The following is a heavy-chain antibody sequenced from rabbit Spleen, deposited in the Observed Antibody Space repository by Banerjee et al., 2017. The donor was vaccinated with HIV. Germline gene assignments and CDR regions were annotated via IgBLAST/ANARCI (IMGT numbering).Heavy chain of an antibody. V-gene: IGHV1S45*01. J-gene: IGHJ6*01. D-gene: IGHD8-1*01. CDR1: GVSFSGSSY. CDR2: IEGGSSGFT. CDR3: ARDAGTSFSTYGMDL. Sequence: QEQLEESGGGLVKPGASLTLTCIASGVSFSGSSYMCWVRQGPGKGLEWIACIEGGSSGFTYFASWAKGRFTISKTSSTTVTLQMTSLTAADTATYFCARDAGTSFSTYGMDLWGQGTLVTVS.